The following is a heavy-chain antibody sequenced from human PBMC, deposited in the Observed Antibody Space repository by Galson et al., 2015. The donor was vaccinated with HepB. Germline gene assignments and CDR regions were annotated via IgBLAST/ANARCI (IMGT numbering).Heavy chain of an antibody. CDR2: ISSSGDGT. J-gene: IGHJ4*02. D-gene: IGHD6-19*01. Sequence: SLRLSCAASGFTFSTYPMTWVRQAPGKGLEWVSSISSSGDGTYYADSVKGRFTISRDNSKNTVFLQMNSLKVEDTAIYYCAKLSLRVGWYNEYWGQGTLVTVSS. CDR3: AKLSLRVGWYNEY. CDR1: GFTFSTYP. V-gene: IGHV3-23*01.